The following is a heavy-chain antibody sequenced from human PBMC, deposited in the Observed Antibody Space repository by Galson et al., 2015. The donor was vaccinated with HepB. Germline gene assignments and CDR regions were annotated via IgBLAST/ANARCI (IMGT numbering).Heavy chain of an antibody. Sequence: QSGAEVTKPGESLKISCKGSGYSFTNYWIGWVRQMPGKGLEWMGIIYPGDSDTTYSPSFQGQVTISAAKSISTAYLQWSSLKTSDTAMYYCARRLQHSALIDYWGQGTLVTVPS. CDR3: ARRLQHSALIDY. CDR2: IYPGDSDT. J-gene: IGHJ4*02. CDR1: GYSFTNYW. D-gene: IGHD4-11*01. V-gene: IGHV5-51*01.